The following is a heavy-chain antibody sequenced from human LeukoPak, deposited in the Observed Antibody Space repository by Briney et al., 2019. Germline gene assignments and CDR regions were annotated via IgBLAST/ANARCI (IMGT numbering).Heavy chain of an antibody. CDR3: AKASWVSSTDAVR. V-gene: IGHV3-23*01. D-gene: IGHD6-19*01. Sequence: PGGSLRLSCAASGLSFSSFAMSWVRQGPAWGLEWVSSIRGNDETFYADSVKGRFTLSSDSSRNTVYFQLNNLRVEDTAIYYCAKASWVSSTDAVRWGQGTLVTVSS. J-gene: IGHJ4*02. CDR1: GLSFSSFA. CDR2: IRGNDET.